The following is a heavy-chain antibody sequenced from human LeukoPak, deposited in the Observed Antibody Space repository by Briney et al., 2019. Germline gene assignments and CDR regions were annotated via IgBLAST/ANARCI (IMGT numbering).Heavy chain of an antibody. CDR3: ARDKYRGYSYGYFDY. Sequence: PSETLSLTCTVSGDSISSYYWSWIRQPPGKGLEWIGYIYYSGRTNYNPSLKSRVTISVDASKNQFSLKLSSVTAADTAVYYCARDKYRGYSYGYFDYWGQGTLVTVSS. D-gene: IGHD5-18*01. J-gene: IGHJ4*02. CDR1: GDSISSYY. CDR2: IYYSGRT. V-gene: IGHV4-59*01.